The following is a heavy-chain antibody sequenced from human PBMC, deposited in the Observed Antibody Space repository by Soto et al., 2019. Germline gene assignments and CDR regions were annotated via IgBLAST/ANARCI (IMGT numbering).Heavy chain of an antibody. CDR3: AYKTGFDV. CDR1: GFIFSTYA. J-gene: IGHJ4*02. Sequence: PGGSLRLSCAASGFIFSTYAMSWVRQAPRKGLEWVSTISAGGGSTYYADSVKGRFTISRDNSKNTLYLQMNSLRAEDTAVYYCAYKTGFDVWGQGTLVTVSS. CDR2: ISAGGGST. D-gene: IGHD1-1*01. V-gene: IGHV3-23*01.